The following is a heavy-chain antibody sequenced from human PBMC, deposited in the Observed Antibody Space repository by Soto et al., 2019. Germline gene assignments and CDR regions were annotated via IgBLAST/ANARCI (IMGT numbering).Heavy chain of an antibody. Sequence: NPSETLSLTCAVYGGSFSGYYWSWIRQPPGKGLEWIGEINHSGSTNYNPSLKSRVTISVDTSKNQFSLKLSSVTAADTAVYYCARGGYCSSTSCQGNWFDPWCQGTLVTVSS. CDR3: ARGGYCSSTSCQGNWFDP. D-gene: IGHD2-2*01. V-gene: IGHV4-34*01. CDR1: GGSFSGYY. J-gene: IGHJ5*02. CDR2: INHSGST.